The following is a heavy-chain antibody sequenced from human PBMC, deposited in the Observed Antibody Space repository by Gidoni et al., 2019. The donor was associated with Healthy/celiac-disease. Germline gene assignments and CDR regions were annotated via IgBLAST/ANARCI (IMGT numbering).Heavy chain of an antibody. CDR2: ISSSISCI. V-gene: IGHV3-21*01. D-gene: IGHD5-18*01. CDR1: AVTCSSYC. CDR3: AGGRIQPNYYCIDV. Sequence: EVQLGESGGGRAKPGGHLRPDRAVSAVTCSSYCMNWVRQAPGKGLDWCSSISSSISCISYSDSVNGRFTITRDNTNTSLYLQMNSLMAEDTAVYYCAGGRIQPNYYCIDVWGHGTTVTVSS. J-gene: IGHJ6*02.